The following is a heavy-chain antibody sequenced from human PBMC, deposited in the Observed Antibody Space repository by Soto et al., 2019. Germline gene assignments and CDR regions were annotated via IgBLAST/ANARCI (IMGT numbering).Heavy chain of an antibody. CDR1: GGTFSSYA. V-gene: IGHV1-69*13. D-gene: IGHD3-9*01. CDR2: IIPIFGTA. CDR3: ASLITHHDILNGPSDY. J-gene: IGHJ4*02. Sequence: GASVKVSCKASGGTFSSYAISWVRQAPGQGLEWMGGIIPIFGTANYAQKFQGRVTLTADESPSTAYMELSSLRSEDTARYYCASLITHHDILNGPSDYWGQGTLGVVSS.